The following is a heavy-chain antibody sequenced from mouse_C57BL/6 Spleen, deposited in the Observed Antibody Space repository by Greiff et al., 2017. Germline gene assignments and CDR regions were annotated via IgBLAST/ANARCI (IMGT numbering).Heavy chain of an antibody. V-gene: IGHV1-81*01. J-gene: IGHJ4*01. D-gene: IGHD3-2*01. CDR2: IYPRSGNT. CDR1: GYTFTSYG. CDR3: ARPLDSLMPMDY. Sequence: QVQLQQSGAELARPGASVKLSCKASGYTFTSYGISWVKQRTGQGLEWIGEIYPRSGNTYYNEKFKGKDTLTADKSSSTAYMELRSLTSEDYAVYFCARPLDSLMPMDYWGQGTSVTVSS.